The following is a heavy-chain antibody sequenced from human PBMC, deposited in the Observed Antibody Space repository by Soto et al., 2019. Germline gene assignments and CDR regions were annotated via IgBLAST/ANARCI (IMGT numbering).Heavy chain of an antibody. D-gene: IGHD6-13*01. CDR1: DGSISNYY. CDR2: VSSTGST. J-gene: IGHJ5*02. V-gene: IGHV4-4*07. Sequence: SETQSLTYTVADGSISNYYGNWIRQYADKRLEWIGRVSSTGSTFYNPSLQNRVTLSVDTSKNQFSLNLTSVTAADTAVYYCARGVPAAGTDWFDPWGQGTLVTVFS. CDR3: ARGVPAAGTDWFDP.